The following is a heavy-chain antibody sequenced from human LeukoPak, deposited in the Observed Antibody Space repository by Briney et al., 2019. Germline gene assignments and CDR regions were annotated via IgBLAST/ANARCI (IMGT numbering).Heavy chain of an antibody. D-gene: IGHD3-10*02. CDR3: ARPSSPDYV. J-gene: IGHJ4*02. Sequence: ASVKVSCKASGYTFTDYYYIHWVRQAPGQGLEWMGWLNPKSGDTNYAQKFQGRVTVTKDTSISTAYMELSRLRSDDTAVYYCARPSSPDYVWGQGTQVTVSS. CDR1: GYTFTDYY. V-gene: IGHV1-2*02. CDR2: LNPKSGDT.